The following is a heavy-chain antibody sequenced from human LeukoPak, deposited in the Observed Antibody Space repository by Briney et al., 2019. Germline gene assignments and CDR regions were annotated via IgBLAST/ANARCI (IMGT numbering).Heavy chain of an antibody. D-gene: IGHD3-10*02. CDR2: ITWDGGST. CDR1: GFTFDDYA. J-gene: IGHJ6*04. CDR3: AELGITMIGGV. V-gene: IGHV3-43D*03. Sequence: GGSLRLSCAASGFTFDDYAMHWVRQASGKGLEWVSHITWDGGSTHYADSVEGRFTISRDNRENSLYLQMNSLRAEDTAVYYCAELGITMIGGVWGKGTTVTISS.